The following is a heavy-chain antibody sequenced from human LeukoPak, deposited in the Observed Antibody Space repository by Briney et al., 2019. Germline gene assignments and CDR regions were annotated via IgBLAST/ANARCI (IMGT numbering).Heavy chain of an antibody. Sequence: SSQTLSLTCTVSGGSISSYYWSWIRQPAGKGLEWIGRIYTSGSTNYNPSLKSRVTMSVDTSKNQFSLKLSSVTAADTAVYYCARDVPWQAVGTGYNWFDPWGQGTLVTVSS. CDR3: ARDVPWQAVGTGYNWFDP. CDR1: GGSISSYY. CDR2: IYTSGST. J-gene: IGHJ5*02. V-gene: IGHV4-4*07. D-gene: IGHD4-23*01.